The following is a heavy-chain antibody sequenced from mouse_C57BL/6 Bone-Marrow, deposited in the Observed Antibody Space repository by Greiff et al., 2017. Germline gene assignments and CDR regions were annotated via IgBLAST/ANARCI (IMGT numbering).Heavy chain of an antibody. J-gene: IGHJ4*01. CDR1: GFNIKDYY. V-gene: IGHV14-2*01. CDR2: IDPEDGET. CDR3: AIPAKRYYAVDY. Sequence: EVQLQQPGAELVKPGASVKLSCTASGFNIKDYYMHWVKQRTEQGLEWIGRIDPEDGETKYAPKFQGKATITADTASTTAYLQLSSLTSEDTAVYDVAIPAKRYYAVDYWDRGNAITVTS.